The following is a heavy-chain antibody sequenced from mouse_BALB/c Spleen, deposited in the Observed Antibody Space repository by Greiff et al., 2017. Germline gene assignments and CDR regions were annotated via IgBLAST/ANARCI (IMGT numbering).Heavy chain of an antibody. Sequence: QVQLQQSGAELARPGASVKMSCKASGYNFTSNTMHWVKQRPGQGLEWIGNINPRSGYTKYDQKFKDKATLTADKSSSTAYMQLSSLTSEDSAVYYCANAYSAMDYWGQGTSVTVSS. CDR3: ANAYSAMDY. CDR1: GYNFTSNT. CDR2: INPRSGYT. V-gene: IGHV1-4*01. J-gene: IGHJ4*01.